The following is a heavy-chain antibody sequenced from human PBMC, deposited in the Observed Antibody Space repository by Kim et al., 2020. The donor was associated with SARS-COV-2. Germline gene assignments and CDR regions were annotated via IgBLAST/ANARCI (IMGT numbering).Heavy chain of an antibody. CDR3: AKGGSSSPDY. Sequence: GGSLRLSCAASGFTFSSYAMSWVRQAPGKGLEWVSALNGSGGRTYYAASVKDRSTISRDNSKNTLYLQMNSLRAEDTAVYYWAKGGSSSPDYWGQGNLGTVSS. D-gene: IGHD6-13*01. J-gene: IGHJ4*02. V-gene: IGHV3-23*01. CDR2: LNGSGGRT. CDR1: GFTFSSYA.